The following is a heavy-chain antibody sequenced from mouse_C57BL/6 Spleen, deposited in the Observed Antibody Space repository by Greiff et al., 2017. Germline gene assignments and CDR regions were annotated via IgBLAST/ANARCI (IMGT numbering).Heavy chain of an antibody. V-gene: IGHV1-54*01. J-gene: IGHJ1*03. CDR1: GYAFTNYL. CDR2: SNPGSGGT. Sequence: QVQLQQSGAELVRPGTSVKVSCKASGYAFTNYLIEWVKQRPGQGLEWIGVSNPGSGGTNYNEKFKGKATLTADKPSSTAYMQLSSLTSEDSAVYFCARDGSSYWYFDVWGTGTTVTVSS. D-gene: IGHD1-1*01. CDR3: ARDGSSYWYFDV.